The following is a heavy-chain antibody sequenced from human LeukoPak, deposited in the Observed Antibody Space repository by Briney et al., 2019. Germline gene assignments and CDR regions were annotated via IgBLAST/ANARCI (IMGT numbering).Heavy chain of an antibody. CDR3: AIANYYIAV. J-gene: IGHJ6*03. V-gene: IGHV4-39*07. CDR1: GGSISSSSYY. Sequence: SETLSLTCTVSGGSISSSSYYWGWIRQPPGKGLEWIVSIYYSGSTYYNPSLKSRVTISVYTTKNQFSLKLSSVTAADQDGYYCAIANYYIAVWGKPTTVSASS. CDR2: IYYSGST.